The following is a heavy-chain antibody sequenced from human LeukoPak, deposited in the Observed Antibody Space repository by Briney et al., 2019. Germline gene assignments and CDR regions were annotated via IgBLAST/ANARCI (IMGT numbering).Heavy chain of an antibody. Sequence: SETLSLTCTVSGGSISSSSDYWGWIRQPPGKGLEWIGYVCHDGGTSYNPSLKSRVTVAIDTSKNQFFLKLNSVTAADTAVFYCAKEGRDSGGYNGWFEPWGQGTLVTVSS. D-gene: IGHD2-15*01. J-gene: IGHJ5*02. CDR1: GGSISSSSDY. CDR3: AKEGRDSGGYNGWFEP. CDR2: VCHDGGT. V-gene: IGHV4-31*03.